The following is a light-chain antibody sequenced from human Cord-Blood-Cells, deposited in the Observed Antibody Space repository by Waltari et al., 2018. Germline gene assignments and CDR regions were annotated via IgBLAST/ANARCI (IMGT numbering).Light chain of an antibody. CDR1: SSDVGSYNL. Sequence: QSALTQPASVSGSPGQSITISCTGTSSDVGSYNLVSWYQQHPGKAPKLMIYEGSKRPSGVLNRFSGSKSGNTASLTSSGLQAEDEADYYCCSYAGSNVVFGGGTKLTVL. V-gene: IGLV2-23*01. CDR2: EGS. CDR3: CSYAGSNVV. J-gene: IGLJ2*01.